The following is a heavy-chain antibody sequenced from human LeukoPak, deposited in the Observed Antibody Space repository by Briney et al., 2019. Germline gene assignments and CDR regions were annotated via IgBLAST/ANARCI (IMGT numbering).Heavy chain of an antibody. J-gene: IGHJ3*02. CDR2: IYSGGST. CDR1: GFTVSSNY. V-gene: IGHV3-53*01. Sequence: GGSLRLSCAASGFTVSSNYMSWVRQAPGKGLEWVSIIYSGGSTFYADSVKGQFTISRDNSKNTLYLQMNSLRAEDTAVYYCARGGSYLSAFDIWGQGTMVTVSS. D-gene: IGHD1-26*01. CDR3: ARGGSYLSAFDI.